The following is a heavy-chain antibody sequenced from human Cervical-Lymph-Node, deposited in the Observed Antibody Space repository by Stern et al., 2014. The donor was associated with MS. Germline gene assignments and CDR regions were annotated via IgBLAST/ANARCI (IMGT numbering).Heavy chain of an antibody. Sequence: VQLVDSGGGLVQPGRSLRLSCTASGFTFGDYAMSWFRQAPGKGLEWVGFIRSKPYGGTPEYAASVRGRFTISRDDSKSIAYLQMNSLKTEDTALYYCSRETGATEEYYFDYWGQGALVTVSS. CDR2: IRSKPYGGTP. J-gene: IGHJ4*02. D-gene: IGHD1-26*01. CDR1: GFTFGDYA. CDR3: SRETGATEEYYFDY. V-gene: IGHV3-49*03.